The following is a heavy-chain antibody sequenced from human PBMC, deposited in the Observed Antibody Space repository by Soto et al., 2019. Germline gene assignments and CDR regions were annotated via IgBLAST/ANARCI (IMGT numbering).Heavy chain of an antibody. CDR3: AREGGDSSSWYNPDWFDP. Sequence: GGSLRLSCAASGFTFSSYWMSWVRQAPGKGLEWVANIKQDGSEKYYVDSVKGRFTISRDNAKNSLYLQMNSLRAEDTAVYYCAREGGDSSSWYNPDWFDPWGQGTLVTVSS. D-gene: IGHD6-13*01. CDR1: GFTFSSYW. V-gene: IGHV3-7*01. J-gene: IGHJ5*02. CDR2: IKQDGSEK.